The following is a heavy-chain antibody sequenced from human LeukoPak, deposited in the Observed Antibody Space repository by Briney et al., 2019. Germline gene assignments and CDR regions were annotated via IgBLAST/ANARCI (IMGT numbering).Heavy chain of an antibody. Sequence: ASVKVSCKASGGTFSSYAISWVRQAPGQGLEWMGWINAGNGNTKYSQKFQGRVTITRDTSASTTYMELSSLRSEDTAVYYCARDLRDSSGWYEGVDYWGQGTLVTVSS. J-gene: IGHJ4*02. D-gene: IGHD6-19*01. V-gene: IGHV1-3*01. CDR2: INAGNGNT. CDR3: ARDLRDSSGWYEGVDY. CDR1: GGTFSSYA.